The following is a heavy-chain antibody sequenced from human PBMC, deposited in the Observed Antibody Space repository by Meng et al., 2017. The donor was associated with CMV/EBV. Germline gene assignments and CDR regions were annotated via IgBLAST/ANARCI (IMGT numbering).Heavy chain of an antibody. D-gene: IGHD3-16*02. V-gene: IGHV2-5*01. Sequence: SGPTLVKPTQTLTLTCTFSGFSLSTSGVGVGWIRQPPGKALEWLALIYWNDDKRYSPSLKSRLTITKDTSKNQVVLTMTNMDPVDTATYYCAHPRQLRLGKLSFLYWGQGTLVTVSS. J-gene: IGHJ4*02. CDR2: IYWNDDK. CDR3: AHPRQLRLGKLSFLY. CDR1: GFSLSTSGVG.